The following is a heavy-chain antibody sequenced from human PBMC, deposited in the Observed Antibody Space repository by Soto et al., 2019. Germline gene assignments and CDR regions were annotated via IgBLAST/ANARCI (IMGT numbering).Heavy chain of an antibody. CDR2: IKQDGSEK. V-gene: IGHV3-7*03. CDR3: ASRRLGDDGYDAFDI. CDR1: GFTFSSYW. D-gene: IGHD3-16*01. J-gene: IGHJ3*02. Sequence: GGSLRLSCAASGFTFSSYWMSWVRQAPGKGLEWVANIKQDGSEKYYVDSVKGRFTISRDNAKNSLYLQMNSLRAEDAAVYYCASRRLGDDGYDAFDIWGQGTMVTVSS.